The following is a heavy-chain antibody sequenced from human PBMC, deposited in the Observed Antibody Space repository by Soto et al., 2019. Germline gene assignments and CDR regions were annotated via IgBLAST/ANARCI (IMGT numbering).Heavy chain of an antibody. V-gene: IGHV3-49*04. CDR3: SRGDCSDSASYRYSYYGMDV. D-gene: IGHD2-15*01. Sequence: EVQVVESGGGLVQPGRSLRLSCTSSGFTFSDYAVHCVRQAPGKGLEWVGFVRSEVHGGTTEYATSVKGRFCISRDDSKNVAYLQMDSLKTEDTAVYYCSRGDCSDSASYRYSYYGMDVWGQGTTVTVSS. CDR1: GFTFSDYA. J-gene: IGHJ6*02. CDR2: VRSEVHGGTT.